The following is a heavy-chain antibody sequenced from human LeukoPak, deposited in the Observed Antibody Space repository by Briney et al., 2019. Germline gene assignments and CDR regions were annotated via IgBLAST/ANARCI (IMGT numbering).Heavy chain of an antibody. D-gene: IGHD4-11*01. Sequence: GRSLRLSCAASGFTFSSYAMHWVRQAPGKGLEWVAVISYDGSNKHYADSVKGRFTISRDNSKNTLYLQMNSLRAEDTAVYYCARDKTTEYYYYGMDVWGQGTTVTVSS. V-gene: IGHV3-30-3*01. CDR1: GFTFSSYA. J-gene: IGHJ6*02. CDR2: ISYDGSNK. CDR3: ARDKTTEYYYYGMDV.